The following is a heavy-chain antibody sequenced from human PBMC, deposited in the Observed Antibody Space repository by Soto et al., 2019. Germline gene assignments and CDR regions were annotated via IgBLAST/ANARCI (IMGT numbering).Heavy chain of an antibody. CDR2: IIPIFGTA. J-gene: IGHJ3*02. D-gene: IGHD6-19*01. Sequence: ASVKVSCKASGGTFSSYAISWVRQAPGQGLEWMGGIIPIFGTANYAQKFQGRVTITADESTSTAYMELSSLRSEDTAVYYCASEQVAGNAFDIWGQGTMVTVSS. CDR1: GGTFSSYA. V-gene: IGHV1-69*13. CDR3: ASEQVAGNAFDI.